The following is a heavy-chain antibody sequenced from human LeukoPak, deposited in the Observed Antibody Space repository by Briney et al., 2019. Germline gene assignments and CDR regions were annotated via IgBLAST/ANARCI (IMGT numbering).Heavy chain of an antibody. V-gene: IGHV1-8*01. CDR2: RNPNSGNT. CDR3: ARGGDSSGHTDY. D-gene: IGHD3-22*01. CDR1: GYTFTSND. J-gene: IGHJ4*02. Sequence: ASVKVSCKASGYTFTSNDINWVRQATGQGLEWMGWRNPNSGNTGYAQKFQGRVTMTRNTSISKAYMKLSSLRSEETAVYYCARGGDSSGHTDYWGQEALVTVSS.